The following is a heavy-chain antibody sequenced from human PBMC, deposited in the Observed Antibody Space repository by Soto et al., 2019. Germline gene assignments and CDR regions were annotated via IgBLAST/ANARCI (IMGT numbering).Heavy chain of an antibody. D-gene: IGHD3-22*01. CDR3: ERNFGNRDYDSSGSNWFDP. V-gene: IGHV4-61*08. Sequence: SEPLSLTGTVSVGSVSSGGYYWSWIRQRPGKGLEWIGYIYYSGSTNDNPSLKSRVTISVDTSKNQFSLKLSSVTAADTAVYYCERNFGNRDYDSSGSNWFDPWGQGTLVTVSS. J-gene: IGHJ5*02. CDR2: IYYSGST. CDR1: VGSVSSGGYY.